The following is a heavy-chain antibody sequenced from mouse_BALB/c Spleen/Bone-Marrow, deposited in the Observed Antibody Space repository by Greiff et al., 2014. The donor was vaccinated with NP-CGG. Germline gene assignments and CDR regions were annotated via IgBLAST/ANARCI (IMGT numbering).Heavy chain of an antibody. V-gene: IGHV1-7*01. D-gene: IGHD2-1*01. CDR3: VYGNYYLAY. J-gene: IGHJ3*01. CDR1: GYTFTSYW. CDR2: INPSTGYT. Sequence: VQLQQPGAELAKPGASVKMSCKASGYTFTSYWMHWVKQRPGQGLEWIGYINPSTGYTEYNQKFKDKATLTADKSSSTAYMQLSSLTSEDFAVYYCVYGNYYLAYWGQGTLVTVSA.